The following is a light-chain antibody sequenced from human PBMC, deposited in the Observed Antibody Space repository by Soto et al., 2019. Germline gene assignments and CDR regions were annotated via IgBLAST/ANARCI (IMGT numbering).Light chain of an antibody. Sequence: EIGLTQSPGTLSLSPGERATLSCRASQSVSSSYLAWYQQKPGQAPRLLIYGASNRATGIPDRFSGSGSGTDFTLTISRLEPEDFAVYYCQQYDNSPLTFGGGTKVDIK. J-gene: IGKJ4*01. CDR2: GAS. CDR1: QSVSSSY. CDR3: QQYDNSPLT. V-gene: IGKV3-20*01.